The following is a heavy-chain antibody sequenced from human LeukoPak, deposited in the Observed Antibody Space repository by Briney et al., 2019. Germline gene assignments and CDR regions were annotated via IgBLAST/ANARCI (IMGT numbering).Heavy chain of an antibody. Sequence: PGGSLRLSCVACGFTFSDHYMNWIRQAPGRGLEWVSYISGSGSDLYYADSVKGRFTISRDNAKNSLYLQMNSLRAEDTAVYYCARSIGSYYTMDVWGQGTTVTVSS. D-gene: IGHD3-22*01. CDR3: ARSIGSYYTMDV. CDR1: GFTFSDHY. J-gene: IGHJ6*02. CDR2: ISGSGSDL. V-gene: IGHV3-11*01.